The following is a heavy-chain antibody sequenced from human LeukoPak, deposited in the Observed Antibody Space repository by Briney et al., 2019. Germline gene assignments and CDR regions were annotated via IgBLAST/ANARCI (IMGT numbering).Heavy chain of an antibody. V-gene: IGHV1-3*01. J-gene: IGHJ4*02. D-gene: IGHD6-19*01. Sequence: ASVKVSCKASGYTFTSYAMHWVRQAPGQRLEWMGWINAGNGNTKYSQKFQGRVTITRDTSASTAYMELSSLRSEDTAVYYCARGYSSGWSHTDYWGQGTLVTVSS. CDR3: ARGYSSGWSHTDY. CDR2: INAGNGNT. CDR1: GYTFTSYA.